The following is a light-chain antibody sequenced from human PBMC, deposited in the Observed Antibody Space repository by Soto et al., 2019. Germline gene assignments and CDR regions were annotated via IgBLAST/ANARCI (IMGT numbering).Light chain of an antibody. J-gene: IGLJ1*01. V-gene: IGLV2-14*01. CDR1: SSDVGGYNS. Sequence: QSALTQPASVSGSPGQSITISCTGTSSDVGGYNSVSWYQQHPGKAPKLMIYEVSNRPSGVSNRFSGSKSGNTASLTISGLQAEDEADYYCSSYTSSSTLGFGTGTKVTV. CDR2: EVS. CDR3: SSYTSSSTLG.